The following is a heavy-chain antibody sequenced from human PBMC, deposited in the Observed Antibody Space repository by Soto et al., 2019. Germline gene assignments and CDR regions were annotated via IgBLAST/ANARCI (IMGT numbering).Heavy chain of an antibody. Sequence: GGSLRLSGAASGFTFSTYSMNWVRQAPWKGLEWVSYISSSSSTIYYADSVKGRFTISRDNAKNSLYLQMNSLRDEDTAVYYCARDDYYDPSGYLALVDYWGQGTLVTVFS. CDR2: ISSSSSTI. CDR3: ARDDYYDPSGYLALVDY. CDR1: GFTFSTYS. J-gene: IGHJ4*02. D-gene: IGHD3-22*01. V-gene: IGHV3-48*02.